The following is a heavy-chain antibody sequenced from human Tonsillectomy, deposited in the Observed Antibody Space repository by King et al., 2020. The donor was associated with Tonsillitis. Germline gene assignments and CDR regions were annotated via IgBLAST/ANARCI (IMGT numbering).Heavy chain of an antibody. V-gene: IGHV3-30-3*01. CDR1: GFTFGIYA. Sequence: GQLVESGGGVVQPGRSLRVSCAASGFTFGIYAMHWVRQAPGKGLEWVAVISYDGSNKYYADSVKGRFTISRDNSKSTLYLQMNSLRAEDTAVYYCARSYYGDYIPGGDWGQGTLVTVSS. D-gene: IGHD4-17*01. CDR3: ARSYYGDYIPGGD. CDR2: ISYDGSNK. J-gene: IGHJ4*02.